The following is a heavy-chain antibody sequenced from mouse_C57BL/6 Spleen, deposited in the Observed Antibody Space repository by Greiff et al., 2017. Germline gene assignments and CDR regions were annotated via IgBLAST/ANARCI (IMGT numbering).Heavy chain of an antibody. J-gene: IGHJ2*01. Sequence: EVQVVESGGGLVQPGGSLSLSCAASGFTFTDYYMSWVRQPPGKALEWLGFIRNKANGYTTEYSASVKGRFTISRDNSQSILYLQMNALRAEDSATYYCARYYGKGEYYFDYWGQGTTLTVSS. CDR3: ARYYGKGEYYFDY. D-gene: IGHD1-1*01. CDR1: GFTFTDYY. CDR2: IRNKANGYTT. V-gene: IGHV7-3*01.